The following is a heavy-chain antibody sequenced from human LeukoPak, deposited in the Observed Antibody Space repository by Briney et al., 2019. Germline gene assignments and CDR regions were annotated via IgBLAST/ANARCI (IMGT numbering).Heavy chain of an antibody. D-gene: IGHD6-19*01. CDR2: IYPGDPDA. CDR1: GYSFINYW. J-gene: IGHJ4*02. V-gene: IGHV5-51*07. CDR3: ARRRRDAGGGEVAGFTFDF. Sequence: GESLKISCKVSGYSFINYWIGWVHQLPGKGLEWMGVIYPGDPDARYSPSLQGQVTFSVDKSIKTAYLHWSSLKASDTATYYCARRRRDAGGGEVAGFTFDFWGQGTLVTVSS.